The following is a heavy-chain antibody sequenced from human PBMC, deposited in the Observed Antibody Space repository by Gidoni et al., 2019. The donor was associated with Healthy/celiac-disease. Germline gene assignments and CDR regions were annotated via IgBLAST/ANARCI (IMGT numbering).Heavy chain of an antibody. D-gene: IGHD1-1*01. CDR3: AREDGRFPQTGTTHY. CDR1: GFTFSDYY. V-gene: IGHV3-11*06. Sequence: QVQLVESGGGLVMPGGSLGLSCAASGFTFSDYYMSWIRQAPGKGLEWVSYISSSSSYTSNADSVKGRFTISRDNAKNSMYLQMNSLRTEDTAVYYCAREDGRFPQTGTTHYWGQGTLVTVSS. J-gene: IGHJ4*02. CDR2: ISSSSSYT.